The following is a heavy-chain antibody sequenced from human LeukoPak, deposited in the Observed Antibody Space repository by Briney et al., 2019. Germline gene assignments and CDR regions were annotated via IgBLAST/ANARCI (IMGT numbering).Heavy chain of an antibody. V-gene: IGHV3-20*04. D-gene: IGHD1-26*01. CDR3: ARMRVVWDLDDAFDI. CDR2: INWNGGST. J-gene: IGHJ3*02. CDR1: GFTFDDYG. Sequence: GGSLRLSCAASGFTFDDYGMNWVRQVPGKGLEYVSGINWNGGSTVYADSVKGRFIISRDNAKNSLFLQMNSLRAEDTALYYCARMRVVWDLDDAFDIWGQGAMVTVSS.